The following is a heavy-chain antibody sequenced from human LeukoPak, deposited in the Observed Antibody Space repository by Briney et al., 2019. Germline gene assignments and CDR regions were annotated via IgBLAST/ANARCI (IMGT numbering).Heavy chain of an antibody. J-gene: IGHJ6*02. Sequence: GGSLRLSCAASGFTFSSYGMHWVRQAPGKGLEWVAVVSYDGSNKYYADSVKGRFTISRDNSKNTLYLQMNSLRAEDTAVYYCAKSGLGALDVWGQGTTVTVSS. CDR3: AKSGLGALDV. CDR2: VSYDGSNK. CDR1: GFTFSSYG. V-gene: IGHV3-30*18. D-gene: IGHD3/OR15-3a*01.